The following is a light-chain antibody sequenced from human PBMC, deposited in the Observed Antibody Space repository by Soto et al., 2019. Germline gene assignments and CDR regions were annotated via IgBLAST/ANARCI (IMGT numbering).Light chain of an antibody. CDR2: GAS. V-gene: IGKV3-15*01. CDR3: QQYNNWPPWT. CDR1: QSVSSN. J-gene: IGKJ1*01. Sequence: IGMTQSPATLSVSPGERATLSYRDSQSVSSNLAWYQQKPGQAPRLLIYGASTRATGIPARFSGSGSGTEFTLTISSLQSEDFAVYYCQQYNNWPPWTFGQGTKVDIK.